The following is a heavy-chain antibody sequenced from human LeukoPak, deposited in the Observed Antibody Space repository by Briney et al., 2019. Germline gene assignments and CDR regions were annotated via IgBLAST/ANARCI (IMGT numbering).Heavy chain of an antibody. D-gene: IGHD1-7*01. CDR1: GFTSRGYW. CDR3: AKDGAGTTRVEYFQH. J-gene: IGHJ1*01. CDR2: ISGGGVRT. V-gene: IGHV3-23*01. Sequence: GGSLRLSCAASGFTSRGYWMHWVRQAPGKGLEWVSAISGGGVRTYYADSVKGRFTISRDNSKNTLNLQMHSLRAEDTAIYYCAKDGAGTTRVEYFQHWGQGTLVTVSS.